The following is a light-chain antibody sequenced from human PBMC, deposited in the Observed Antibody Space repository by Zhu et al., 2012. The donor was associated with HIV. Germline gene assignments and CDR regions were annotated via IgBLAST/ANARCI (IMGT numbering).Light chain of an antibody. Sequence: DIQMTQFPSTLSASVGDRVTITCRASQSISAYLAWYQQKPGKAPNLLIYKASTLESGVPSRFSGSGSGTEFTLVISSLQPDDSATYYCQQYSSYATFGQGTKLEIK. J-gene: IGKJ2*01. CDR1: QSISAY. CDR3: QQYSSYAT. CDR2: KAS. V-gene: IGKV1-5*03.